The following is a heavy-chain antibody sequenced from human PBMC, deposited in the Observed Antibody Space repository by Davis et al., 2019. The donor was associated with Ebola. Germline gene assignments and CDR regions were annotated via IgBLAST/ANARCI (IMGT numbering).Heavy chain of an antibody. V-gene: IGHV4-31*03. CDR1: GGSISSGGYY. CDR2: IYYSGST. CDR3: ARAPVVVTADGLYYYYGMDV. Sequence: MPSETLSLTCTVSGGSISSGGYYWSWIRQHLGKGLEWIGYIYYSGSTYYNPSLKSRVTISVDTSKNQFSLKLSSVTAADTAVYYCARAPVVVTADGLYYYYGMDVWGQGTTVTVSS. D-gene: IGHD2-21*02. J-gene: IGHJ6*02.